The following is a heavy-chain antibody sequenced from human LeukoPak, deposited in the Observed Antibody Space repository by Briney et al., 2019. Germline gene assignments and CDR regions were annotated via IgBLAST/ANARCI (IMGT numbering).Heavy chain of an antibody. Sequence: KLSGPTLVKPTQTLTLTCTFSGFSLSTSGVGVGWIRQPPGKALEWLALIYWDDDKRYSPSLKSRLTITKDTSKNQVVLTMTNMDPVDTATYYCAHMGTRSGWSSTMIPFDYWGQGTLVTVSS. CDR1: GFSLSTSGVG. CDR3: AHMGTRSGWSSTMIPFDY. V-gene: IGHV2-5*02. J-gene: IGHJ4*02. CDR2: IYWDDDK. D-gene: IGHD6-19*01.